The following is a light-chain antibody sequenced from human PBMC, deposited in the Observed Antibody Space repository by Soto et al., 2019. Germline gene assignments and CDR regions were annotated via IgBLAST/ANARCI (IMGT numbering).Light chain of an antibody. V-gene: IGLV1-47*01. CDR3: AAWDDKLYGVL. CDR1: RSNIGSNF. J-gene: IGLJ2*01. CDR2: MDH. Sequence: QSVLTQPPSASGTPGQRVTISCSGSRSNIGSNFVYWYQQFPGAAPKLLIYMDHQRPSGVPDRFSGSKSDTSASLAISGLRSEDEADYFCAAWDDKLYGVLFGGGTKFTVL.